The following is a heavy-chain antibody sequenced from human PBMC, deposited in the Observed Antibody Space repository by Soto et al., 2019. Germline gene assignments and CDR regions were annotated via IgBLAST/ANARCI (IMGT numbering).Heavy chain of an antibody. V-gene: IGHV1-69*12. D-gene: IGHD5-12*01. CDR1: GGTFSCSA. CDR3: ASLLRGYSGTGDY. Sequence: QVQLVQSGAEVKKPGSSVKVSCKASGGTFSCSAISWVRQAPGQGLEWMGGIIPIFGTANYAQKFQGRVTITADESTSTAYMELSSLRSEDTAVYYCASLLRGYSGTGDYWGQGTLVTVSS. J-gene: IGHJ4*02. CDR2: IIPIFGTA.